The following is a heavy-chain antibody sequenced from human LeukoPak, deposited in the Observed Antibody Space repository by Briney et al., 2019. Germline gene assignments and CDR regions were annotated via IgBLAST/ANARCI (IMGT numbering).Heavy chain of an antibody. CDR2: MNPYSGNT. Sequence: ASVKVSCKASGYTFTSYDINWVRQATGQGLEWMGWMNPYSGNTGYAQKFQGRVTMTRNTSISTAYMELSRLRSEDTAVYYCARTQGLSGITMVRGVIVPFDYWGQGTLVTVSS. J-gene: IGHJ4*02. V-gene: IGHV1-8*01. D-gene: IGHD3-10*01. CDR3: ARTQGLSGITMVRGVIVPFDY. CDR1: GYTFTSYD.